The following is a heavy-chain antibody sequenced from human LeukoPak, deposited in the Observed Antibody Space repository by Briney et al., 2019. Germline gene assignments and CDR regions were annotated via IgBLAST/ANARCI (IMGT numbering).Heavy chain of an antibody. V-gene: IGHV4-39*01. CDR2: IYYSGST. CDR3: ARQGVLAGGWWFGGNGLY. CDR1: GGSISSSSYY. J-gene: IGHJ4*02. D-gene: IGHD3-10*01. Sequence: SETLSLTCTVSGGSISSSSYYWGWIRQPPAKGLEWNGSIYYSGSTYYNPSLKSQVTISVDTTKSQFCLKLSSVTAADTAVYYCARQGVLAGGWWFGGNGLYWGQGTLVTVSS.